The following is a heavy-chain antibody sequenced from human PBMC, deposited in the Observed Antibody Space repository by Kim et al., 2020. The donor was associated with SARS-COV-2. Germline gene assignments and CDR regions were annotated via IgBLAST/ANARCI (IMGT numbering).Heavy chain of an antibody. CDR1: GFTFNKYG. CDR2: IWYDGSNK. J-gene: IGHJ4*02. Sequence: GGSLRLSCTASGFTFNKYGMHWVRQAPGKGLQWVADIWYDGSNKYYADSVKGRFSISRDNSKNTLYLQMNSLRAEDTAVYYCARAPSGAGGNYFDYWGQGTLVTVSS. D-gene: IGHD2-21*01. CDR3: ARAPSGAGGNYFDY. V-gene: IGHV3-33*01.